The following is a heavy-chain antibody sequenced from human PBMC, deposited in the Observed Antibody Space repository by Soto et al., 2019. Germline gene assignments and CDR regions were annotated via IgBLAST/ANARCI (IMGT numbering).Heavy chain of an antibody. CDR3: AKHGRTLVATGRLSDAFDI. CDR1: GFTFNNFA. Sequence: QVQLVESGGGVVQPGRSLRLSCAASGFTFNNFAMHWVRQAPGKGLEWVAVIWYDGSNKYFADSVKGRFTISRDNSRNTLYLQMNSLRAEDTAVYYCAKHGRTLVATGRLSDAFDIWGQGTMVTVSS. V-gene: IGHV3-33*06. J-gene: IGHJ3*02. CDR2: IWYDGSNK. D-gene: IGHD5-12*01.